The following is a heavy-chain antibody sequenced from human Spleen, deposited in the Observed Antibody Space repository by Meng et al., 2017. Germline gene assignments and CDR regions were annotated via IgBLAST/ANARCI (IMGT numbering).Heavy chain of an antibody. CDR3: AKGSDSGYFLIDY. Sequence: GGSLRLSCAASGFTFDDYAMHWVRQAPGKGLEWVSGISWNSVNIGYADSVKGRFTISRDNTKNSLYLQMNSLRTEDTALYYCAKGSDSGYFLIDYWGQGTLVTVSS. CDR1: GFTFDDYA. D-gene: IGHD3-22*01. J-gene: IGHJ4*02. CDR2: ISWNSVNI. V-gene: IGHV3-9*01.